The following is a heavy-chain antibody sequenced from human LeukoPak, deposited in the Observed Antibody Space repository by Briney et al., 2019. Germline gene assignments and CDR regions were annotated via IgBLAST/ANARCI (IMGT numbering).Heavy chain of an antibody. D-gene: IGHD3-10*01. Sequence: SSETLSLTCAVYGGSFSGYYWSWIRQPPGKGLEWIGEINHSGSTNYNPSLKSRVTISVDTSKNQFSLKLSSVTAADTAVYYCARAHLGKGSYYYYYMDVWGKGTTVTVSS. CDR1: GGSFSGYY. CDR2: INHSGST. CDR3: ARAHLGKGSYYYYYMDV. J-gene: IGHJ6*03. V-gene: IGHV4-34*01.